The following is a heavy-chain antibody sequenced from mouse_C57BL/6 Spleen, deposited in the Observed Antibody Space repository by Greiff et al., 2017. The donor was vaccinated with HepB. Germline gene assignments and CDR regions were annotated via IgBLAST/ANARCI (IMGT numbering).Heavy chain of an antibody. V-gene: IGHV14-4*01. D-gene: IGHD2-5*01. CDR3: TKGSNYGAMDY. J-gene: IGHJ4*01. CDR1: GFNIKDDY. Sequence: EVKLQESGAELVRPGASVKLSCTASGFNIKDDYMHWVKQRPEQGLEWIGWIDPENGDTEYASKFQGKATITADTSSNTAYLQLSSLTSEDTAVYYCTKGSNYGAMDYWGQVTSFTVSS. CDR2: IDPENGDT.